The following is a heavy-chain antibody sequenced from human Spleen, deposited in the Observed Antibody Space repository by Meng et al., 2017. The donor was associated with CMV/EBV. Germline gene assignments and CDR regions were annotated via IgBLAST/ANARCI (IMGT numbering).Heavy chain of an antibody. CDR3: ARQGGGANWFDP. V-gene: IGHV4-59*13. D-gene: IGHD3-16*01. Sequence: GSLRLSCAVYGGSFSGYYWSWIRQPPGKGLEWIGYIYYSGSTDYNPSLKSRVTISLDTSMSQFSLKLSSVTAADTAVYYCARQGGGANWFDPWGQGTLVTVSS. CDR1: GGSFSGYY. J-gene: IGHJ5*02. CDR2: IYYSGST.